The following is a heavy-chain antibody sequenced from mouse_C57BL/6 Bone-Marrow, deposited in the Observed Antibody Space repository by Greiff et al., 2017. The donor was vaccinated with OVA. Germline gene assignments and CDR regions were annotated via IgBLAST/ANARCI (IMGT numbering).Heavy chain of an antibody. CDR3: ARNGDTD. J-gene: IGHJ3*01. D-gene: IGHD1-1*01. CDR2: ISSGGSYT. V-gene: IGHV5-6*02. Sequence: EVKLVESGGDLVKPGGSLKLSCAASGFTFSSYGMSWVRQTPDKRLEWVATISSGGSYTYYPDSVKGRFTISRDNAKNTLYLQMSSLKSEDTAMYYCARNGDTDWGQGTLVTVSA. CDR1: GFTFSSYG.